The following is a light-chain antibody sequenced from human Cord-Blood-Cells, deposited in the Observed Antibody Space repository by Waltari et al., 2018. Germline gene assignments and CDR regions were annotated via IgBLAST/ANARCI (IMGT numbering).Light chain of an antibody. CDR3: SSYTSSSTDV. J-gene: IGLJ1*01. V-gene: IGLV2-14*01. CDR2: DVS. Sequence: QSALTQPASVSGSPGQSITISSTATSSAVGGYNYVSWYQQHPGKAPKLMIYDVSNRPSGVSYRFSASKSGNTASLTISGLQAEDEADDYCSSYTSSSTDVFGTGTKVTVL. CDR1: SSAVGGYNY.